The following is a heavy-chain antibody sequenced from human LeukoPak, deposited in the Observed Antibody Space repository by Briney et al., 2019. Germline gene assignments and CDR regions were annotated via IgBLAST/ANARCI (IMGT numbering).Heavy chain of an antibody. CDR2: LFPTGTT. CDR3: ARTGVVATSYFFDY. V-gene: IGHV4-4*02. Sequence: SETLSLNRAFSGASFTNTHWFSWVRQPPGKGLEWIGELFPTGTTNYNPSLRSRVTLSLDTSKIHFSLRLSSVTAADTAVYYCARTGVVATSYFFDYWGQGTLVTVSS. J-gene: IGHJ4*02. D-gene: IGHD5-12*01. CDR1: GASFTNTHW.